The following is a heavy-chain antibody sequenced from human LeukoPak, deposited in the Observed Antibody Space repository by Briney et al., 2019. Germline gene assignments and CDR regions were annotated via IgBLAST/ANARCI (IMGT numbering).Heavy chain of an antibody. Sequence: ASVKVSCKASGGTFSSYAISWVRQAPGQGLEWMGWINPNSGGTKYAQKFQGRVTMTRDTSISTAYMELSRLRSDDTAVFYCARDGRFGELFPSWFDSWGRGTLVTVSS. V-gene: IGHV1-2*02. J-gene: IGHJ5*01. CDR2: INPNSGGT. CDR3: ARDGRFGELFPSWFDS. CDR1: GGTFSSYA. D-gene: IGHD3-10*01.